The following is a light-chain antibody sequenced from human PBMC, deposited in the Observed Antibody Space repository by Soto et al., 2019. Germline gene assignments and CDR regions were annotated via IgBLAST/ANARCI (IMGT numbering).Light chain of an antibody. Sequence: QSVLTQPPSASGSPGQSVTISCTGTSSAIGAYNYVSWYQQHPGKAPKLMIHEVSKRPSGVPDRFSGSKSGNTASLTVSGLQAEDEADYYCSSFAGSNDRWVFGGGTQLTVL. CDR3: SSFAGSNDRWV. CDR1: SSAIGAYNY. V-gene: IGLV2-8*01. CDR2: EVS. J-gene: IGLJ3*02.